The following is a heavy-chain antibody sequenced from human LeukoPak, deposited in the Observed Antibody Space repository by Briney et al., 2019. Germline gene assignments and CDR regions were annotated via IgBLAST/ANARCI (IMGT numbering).Heavy chain of an antibody. V-gene: IGHV4-59*01. CDR3: ARDSGSSTHDP. D-gene: IGHD2-2*01. Sequence: SETLSLTCTVSGGSIDNYYWSWIRQPPGKGLEWIGYIYYTGNTDYNPSLKSRVTISLDTSKNQFSLKLSSVTAADTAVYYCARDSGSSTHDPWGQGTLVTVSS. CDR2: IYYTGNT. CDR1: GGSIDNYY. J-gene: IGHJ5*02.